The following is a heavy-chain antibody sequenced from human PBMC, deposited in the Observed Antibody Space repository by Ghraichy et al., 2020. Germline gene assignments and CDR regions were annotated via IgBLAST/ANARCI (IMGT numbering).Heavy chain of an antibody. V-gene: IGHV4-59*01. CDR3: ARDGGDSSGWYGTDWFDP. CDR1: GGSISSYY. Sequence: SETLSLTCTVSGGSISSYYWSWIRQPPGKGLEWIGYIYYSGSTNYNPSLKSRVTISVETSKNQFSLKLSSVTAADTAVYYCARDGGDSSGWYGTDWFDPWGQGTLVTVSS. J-gene: IGHJ5*02. CDR2: IYYSGST. D-gene: IGHD6-19*01.